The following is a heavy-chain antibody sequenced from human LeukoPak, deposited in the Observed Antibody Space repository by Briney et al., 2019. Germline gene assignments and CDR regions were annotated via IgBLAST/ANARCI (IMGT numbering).Heavy chain of an antibody. V-gene: IGHV1-24*01. CDR2: FHPEDGET. J-gene: IGHJ4*02. D-gene: IGHD6-13*01. Sequence: ASAKVSCMVSGDTLTALSMHWVRQAPGKGLEWMGGFHPEDGETIYAQKFQGRVTMTEDTSTDTAYMELSSLRSDDTAVYYCTTGKIYCSTSSCSDDYWGQGTLVTVSS. CDR3: TTGKIYCSTSSCSDDY. CDR1: GDTLTALS.